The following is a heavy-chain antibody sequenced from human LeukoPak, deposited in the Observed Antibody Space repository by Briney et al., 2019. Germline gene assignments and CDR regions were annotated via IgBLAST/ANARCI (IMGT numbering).Heavy chain of an antibody. Sequence: KPSENLSLTCTVSGYSISSGYYWGWIRQPPGKGLEWSGSIYHSGSTYYTQSLKSRFAISVDTSKNQFSLTLSSVTAADTAVYYCARGGRRPPSNWFDPWGQGTLVTVSS. CDR2: IYHSGST. J-gene: IGHJ5*02. V-gene: IGHV4-38-2*02. CDR1: GYSISSGYY. CDR3: ARGGRRPPSNWFDP.